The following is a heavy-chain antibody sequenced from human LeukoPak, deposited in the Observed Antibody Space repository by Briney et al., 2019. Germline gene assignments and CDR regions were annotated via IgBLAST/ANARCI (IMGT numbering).Heavy chain of an antibody. CDR3: AREIASAGRHNCFDP. CDR2: IHPSSDST. D-gene: IGHD6-13*01. CDR1: GYTFTNHY. J-gene: IGHJ5*02. V-gene: IGHV1-46*01. Sequence: ASVKVSCKASGYTFTNHYMHWVRQAPGQGLEWMGIIHPSSDSTSYAQSFQGRLTMTRDTSTSTVYMELSSMRSEDTAVYYCAREIASAGRHNCFDPWGQGTLVTVSS.